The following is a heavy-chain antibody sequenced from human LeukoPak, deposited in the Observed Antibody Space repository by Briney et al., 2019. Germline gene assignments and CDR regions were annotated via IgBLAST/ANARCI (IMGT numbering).Heavy chain of an antibody. D-gene: IGHD3-22*01. CDR2: IFPGDSDT. J-gene: IGHJ4*02. Sequence: GESLKISCKSSGYTFTSYWIGWVRQMPGKGLEWMGIIFPGDSDTRYSPSFQGQVTISADKSISTVYLQWSSLKASDTAIYYCARRDSSGYSEYWGQGTLVTVSS. CDR3: ARRDSSGYSEY. V-gene: IGHV5-51*01. CDR1: GYTFTSYW.